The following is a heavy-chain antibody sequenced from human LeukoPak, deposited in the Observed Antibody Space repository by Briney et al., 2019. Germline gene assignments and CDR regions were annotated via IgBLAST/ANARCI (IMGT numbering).Heavy chain of an antibody. D-gene: IGHD3-10*01. CDR1: GGSISSSSYY. CDR3: ASSPGSGSYYLGDNWFDP. J-gene: IGHJ5*02. CDR2: IYYSGST. Sequence: SETLSLTCTVSGGSISSSSYYWGWIRQPPGKGLEWIGSIYYSGSTYYNPSLKSRVAISVDTSKNQFSLKLSSVTAADTAVYYCASSPGSGSYYLGDNWFDPWGQGTLVTVSS. V-gene: IGHV4-39*07.